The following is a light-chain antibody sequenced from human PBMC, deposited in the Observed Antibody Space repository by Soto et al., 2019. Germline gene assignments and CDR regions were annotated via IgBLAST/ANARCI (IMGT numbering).Light chain of an antibody. Sequence: EIVLTQSPGTLSLSPGERATLSCRASQSVSSSYLAWYQQKPGQAPRLLIHGASNRATGIPDKFSGGGSGTDFTLTISRLEPEDFAVYFCQQYGDSRPFTFGPGTKVDMK. J-gene: IGKJ3*01. CDR2: GAS. CDR3: QQYGDSRPFT. CDR1: QSVSSSY. V-gene: IGKV3-20*01.